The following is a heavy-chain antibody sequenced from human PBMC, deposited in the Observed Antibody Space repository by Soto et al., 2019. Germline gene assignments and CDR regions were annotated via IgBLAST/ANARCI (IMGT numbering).Heavy chain of an antibody. CDR2: ISNSITTT. CDR1: GFTFSSYS. Sequence: GGSLRLSCVASGFTFSSYSMNWVRQAPGRGLEWVSYISNSITTTYYADSVKGRFTISRDNAKNSLYLQMDSLRDEDAAVYFCARFGGWDWGQGTLVTVSS. J-gene: IGHJ4*02. D-gene: IGHD6-19*01. CDR3: ARFGGWD. V-gene: IGHV3-48*02.